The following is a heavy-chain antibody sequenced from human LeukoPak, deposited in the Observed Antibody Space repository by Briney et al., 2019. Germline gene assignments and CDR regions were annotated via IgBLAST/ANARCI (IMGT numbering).Heavy chain of an antibody. D-gene: IGHD2-2*01. CDR2: ITPIFGTA. V-gene: IGHV1-69*13. CDR3: AFVVVPAAADLPYYYYYYMDV. Sequence: GASVKVSCKASGGTFSSYAISWARQAPGQGLEWMGGITPIFGTANYAQKFQGRVTITADESTSTAYMELSSLRSEDTAVYYCAFVVVPAAADLPYYYYYYMDVWGKGTTVTVSS. CDR1: GGTFSSYA. J-gene: IGHJ6*03.